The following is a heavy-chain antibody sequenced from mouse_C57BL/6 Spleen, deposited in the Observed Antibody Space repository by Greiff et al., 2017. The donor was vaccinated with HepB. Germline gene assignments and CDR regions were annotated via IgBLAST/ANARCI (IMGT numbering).Heavy chain of an antibody. D-gene: IGHD1-1*01. CDR2: IDPSDSET. CDR3: ARLITTVVATPYFDY. Sequence: QVQLQQPGAELVRPGSSVKLSCKASGYTFTSYWMHWVKQRPIQGLEWIGNIDPSDSETHYNQKFKDKATLTVDKSSSTAYMQLSSLTSEDSAVYSCARLITTVVATPYFDYWGQGTTLTVSS. J-gene: IGHJ2*01. CDR1: GYTFTSYW. V-gene: IGHV1-52*01.